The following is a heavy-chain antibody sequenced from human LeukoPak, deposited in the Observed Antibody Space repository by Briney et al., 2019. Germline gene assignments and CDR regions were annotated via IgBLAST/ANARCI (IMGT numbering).Heavy chain of an antibody. Sequence: SETLSLTCTVSGXSTSSSNYYWGWIRQPPGKGLEWIGSIYFSGSTYYSPSLKSRVTLSIDTSKNQFSLKLSSVTAADTAVYYCAREGGCSGGSCYSFDYWGQGTLVTVSS. J-gene: IGHJ4*02. CDR1: GXSTSSSNYY. D-gene: IGHD2-15*01. CDR3: AREGGCSGGSCYSFDY. V-gene: IGHV4-39*07. CDR2: IYFSGST.